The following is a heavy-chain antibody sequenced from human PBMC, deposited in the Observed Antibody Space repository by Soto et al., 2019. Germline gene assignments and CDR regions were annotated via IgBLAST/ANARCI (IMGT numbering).Heavy chain of an antibody. D-gene: IGHD3-9*01. CDR3: ARTPLLRYFDWLPRISYGMDV. CDR2: IYYSGST. J-gene: IGHJ6*02. CDR1: GGSISSSSYY. V-gene: IGHV4-39*01. Sequence: SETLSLTCTVSGGSISSSSYYWGWIRQPPGKGLEWIGSIYYSGSTYYNPSLKGRVTISVDTSKNQFSLKLSSVTAADTAVYYCARTPLLRYFDWLPRISYGMDVWGQGTTVTVSS.